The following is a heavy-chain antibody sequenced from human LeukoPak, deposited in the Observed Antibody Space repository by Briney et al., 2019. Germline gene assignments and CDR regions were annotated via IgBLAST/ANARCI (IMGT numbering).Heavy chain of an antibody. V-gene: IGHV3-30-3*01. CDR2: ISYDGSNK. D-gene: IGHD2-2*01. CDR3: ARVPAATPEAYDAFDI. Sequence: GGSLRLSCAASRFTFSSYAMHWVRQAPGKGLEWVAVISYDGSNKYYADSVKGRFTISRDNSKNTLYLQMNSLRAEDTAVYYCARVPAATPEAYDAFDIWGQGTMVTVSS. J-gene: IGHJ3*02. CDR1: RFTFSSYA.